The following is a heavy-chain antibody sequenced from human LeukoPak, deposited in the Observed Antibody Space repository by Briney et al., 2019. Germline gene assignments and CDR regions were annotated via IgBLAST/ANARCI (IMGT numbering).Heavy chain of an antibody. J-gene: IGHJ3*02. V-gene: IGHV1-69*06. CDR1: GGTFSSYA. Sequence: ASVKVSCKASGGTFSSYAISWVRQAPGQGLEWMGGIIPIFGTANYAQKFQGRVTITADKSTSTAYMELSSLRSEDTAVYYCARGRAAADLDAFDIWGQGTMVTVSS. CDR3: ARGRAAADLDAFDI. D-gene: IGHD6-13*01. CDR2: IIPIFGTA.